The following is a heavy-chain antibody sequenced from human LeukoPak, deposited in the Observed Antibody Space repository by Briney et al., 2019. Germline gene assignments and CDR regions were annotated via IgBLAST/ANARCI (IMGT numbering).Heavy chain of an antibody. Sequence: PSETLSLTCAVSGYSISSGYYWGWIRQPPGKGLEWIGSIYHSGSTYYNSSLKSRVTISVDTSKNQFSLKLSSVTAADTAVYYCARGGYDILTGPMDWFDPWGQGTLVTVSS. CDR3: ARGGYDILTGPMDWFDP. CDR2: IYHSGST. CDR1: GYSISSGYY. D-gene: IGHD3-9*01. V-gene: IGHV4-38-2*01. J-gene: IGHJ5*02.